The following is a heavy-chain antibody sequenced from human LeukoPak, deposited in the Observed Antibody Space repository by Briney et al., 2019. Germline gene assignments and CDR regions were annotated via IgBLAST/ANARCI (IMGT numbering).Heavy chain of an antibody. D-gene: IGHD6-13*01. V-gene: IGHV4-30-2*01. J-gene: IGHJ4*02. Sequence: SETLSLTCTVSGGSISSGGYYWSWIRQPPGKGLEWIGYIYHSGSTYYNPSLKSRVTISVDRSKNQFSLKLSSVTAADTAVYYCASFTGYSSLYHDYWGQGTLVTVSS. CDR1: GGSISSGGYY. CDR2: IYHSGST. CDR3: ASFTGYSSLYHDY.